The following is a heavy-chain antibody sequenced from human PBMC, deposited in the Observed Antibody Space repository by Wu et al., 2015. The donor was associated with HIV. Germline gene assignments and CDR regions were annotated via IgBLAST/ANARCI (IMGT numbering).Heavy chain of an antibody. Sequence: QVQLVQSGAEVKKPGSSMKVSCKASGGTFSSYAITWVRQAPGQGLEWMGRIIPIFGTADYAQKFQGRVTITADESTSTAYMELSSLRSEDTAVYYCARSEGGYYHERGLRGAFDIWGQGTMVTVSS. CDR1: GGTFSSYA. CDR2: IIPIFGTA. J-gene: IGHJ3*02. D-gene: IGHD3-22*01. V-gene: IGHV1-69*13. CDR3: ARSEGGYYHERGLRGAFDI.